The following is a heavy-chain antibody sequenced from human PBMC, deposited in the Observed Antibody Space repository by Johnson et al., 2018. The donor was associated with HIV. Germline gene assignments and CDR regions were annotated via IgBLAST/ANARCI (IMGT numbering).Heavy chain of an antibody. V-gene: IGHV3-66*01. D-gene: IGHD1-26*01. CDR2: IYSGGSI. CDR1: GFTVSSNY. J-gene: IGHJ3*02. CDR3: AREGAWEVRPGAFDI. Sequence: MMLVESGGGLVQPGGSLRLSCAASGFTVSSNYMSWVRQAPGKGLEWVSVIYSGGSIYYADSVKGRFSISRDNSKNTLYLQLNSLRVEDTAVYYGAREGAWEVRPGAFDIWGQGTLVTVSS.